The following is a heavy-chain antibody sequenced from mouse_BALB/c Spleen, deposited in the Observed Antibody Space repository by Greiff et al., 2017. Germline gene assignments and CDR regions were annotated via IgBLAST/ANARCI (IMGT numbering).Heavy chain of an antibody. CDR3: ARRATVVATDYAMDY. CDR1: GYAFTNYL. CDR2: INPGSGGT. V-gene: IGHV1-54*01. D-gene: IGHD1-1*01. J-gene: IGHJ4*01. Sequence: VQLQQSGAELVRPGTSVKVSCKASGYAFTNYLIEWVKQRPGQGLEWIGVINPGSGGTNYNEKFKGKATLTADKSSSTAYMQLSSLTSDDSAVYFCARRATVVATDYAMDYWGQGTSVTVSS.